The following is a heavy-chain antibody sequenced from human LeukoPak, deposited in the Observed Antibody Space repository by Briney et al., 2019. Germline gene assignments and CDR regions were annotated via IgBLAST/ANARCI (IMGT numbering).Heavy chain of an antibody. CDR3: ASGGSGNPVRTSTNWFDP. Sequence: SETLSLTCAVYGGSFSGYYWSWIRQPPGKGLEWIGEINHSGSTNYNPSLKSRVTISVDTSKTQFFLKLSSVTAADTAVYYCASGGSGNPVRTSTNWFDPWGQGTLVTVSS. CDR2: INHSGST. CDR1: GGSFSGYY. V-gene: IGHV4-34*01. D-gene: IGHD3-10*01. J-gene: IGHJ5*02.